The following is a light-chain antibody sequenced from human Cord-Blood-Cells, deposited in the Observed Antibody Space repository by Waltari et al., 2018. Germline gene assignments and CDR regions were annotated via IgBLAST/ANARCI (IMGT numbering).Light chain of an antibody. J-gene: IGKJ3*01. CDR1: QSLLHRDGKTY. Sequence: DIVMTQTPLSLSVTPGQPASIPCKSSQSLLHRDGKTYLYWYLQKPGQSPQLLIHEVSNRFSGVPDRFSGSGSGTDFTLKISRVEAEDVGVYYCMQSIQLPLTFGPGTKVDIK. CDR3: MQSIQLPLT. CDR2: EVS. V-gene: IGKV2D-29*02.